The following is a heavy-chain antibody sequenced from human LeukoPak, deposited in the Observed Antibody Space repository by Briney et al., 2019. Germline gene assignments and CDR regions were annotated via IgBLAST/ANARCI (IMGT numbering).Heavy chain of an antibody. CDR1: GFTFSTYA. CDR2: IWHDGSNK. Sequence: GGSLRLSCAASGFTFSTYAMHWVRQAPGKGLEWVAVIWHDGSNKDYADSVKGRFTISRDNSKNTLYLQMDSLRAEDTAVYYCARSQYCSGGSCYKLGDYWGQGTLVTVSS. CDR3: ARSQYCSGGSCYKLGDY. D-gene: IGHD2-15*01. J-gene: IGHJ4*02. V-gene: IGHV3-33*01.